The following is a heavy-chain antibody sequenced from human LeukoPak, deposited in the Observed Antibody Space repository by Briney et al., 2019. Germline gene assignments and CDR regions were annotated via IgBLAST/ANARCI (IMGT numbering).Heavy chain of an antibody. CDR2: IYSGGST. Sequence: GGSLRLSCAASGFTVSSNHMSWVRQAPGKGLEWVSVIYSGGSTYYADSVKGRFTISRDNSKNTLYLQMNSLRAEDTAVYYCAREYGGNSGYAFDIWGQGTMVTVSS. CDR3: AREYGGNSGYAFDI. CDR1: GFTVSSNH. V-gene: IGHV3-53*01. D-gene: IGHD4-23*01. J-gene: IGHJ3*02.